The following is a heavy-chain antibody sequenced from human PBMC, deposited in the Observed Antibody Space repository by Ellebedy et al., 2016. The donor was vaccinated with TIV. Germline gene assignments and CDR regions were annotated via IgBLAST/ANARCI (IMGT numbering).Heavy chain of an antibody. CDR1: GFTFHAYG. Sequence: GESLKISCAASGFTFHAYGMHWVRQAPGKGLEWVTFIRYDGSDKYYAESVKGRFTVSRDNSMNTLTLQMNSLRLEDTAVYYCAKVLFAFGEFESPFDPWGQGTLVIVSS. D-gene: IGHD3-10*01. J-gene: IGHJ5*02. CDR2: IRYDGSDK. CDR3: AKVLFAFGEFESPFDP. V-gene: IGHV3-30*02.